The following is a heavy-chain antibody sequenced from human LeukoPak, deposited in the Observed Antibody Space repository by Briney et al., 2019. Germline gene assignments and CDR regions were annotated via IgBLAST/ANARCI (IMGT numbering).Heavy chain of an antibody. J-gene: IGHJ4*02. CDR1: GFTFSSYS. Sequence: GGSLRLSCAASGFTFSSYSMNWVRQAPGKGLEWVAVISYDGSNKYYADSVKGRFTISRDNSKNTLYLQMNSLRAEDTAVYYCAKDRGLGSRLAPLDYWGQGTLVTVSS. V-gene: IGHV3-30*18. CDR3: AKDRGLGSRLAPLDY. CDR2: ISYDGSNK. D-gene: IGHD3-10*01.